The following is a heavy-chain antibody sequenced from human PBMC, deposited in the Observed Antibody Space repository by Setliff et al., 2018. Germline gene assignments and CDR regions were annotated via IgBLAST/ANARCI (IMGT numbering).Heavy chain of an antibody. V-gene: IGHV4-39*07. D-gene: IGHD3-22*01. CDR2: IYHSGSS. Sequence: SETLSLTCTVSGGSINSMSYYWGWIRQPPGKGLEWIGSIYHSGSSYYNPSLRSRVTISVDTSKNQFSLNLTSVTAADTAVYFCARAVDSSGYFPYWYFDLWGRGALVTVSS. J-gene: IGHJ2*01. CDR1: GGSINSMSYY. CDR3: ARAVDSSGYFPYWYFDL.